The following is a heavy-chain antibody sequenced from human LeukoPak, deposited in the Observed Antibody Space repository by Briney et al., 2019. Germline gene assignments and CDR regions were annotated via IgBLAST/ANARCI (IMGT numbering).Heavy chain of an antibody. CDR1: GGSISSHY. Sequence: SETLSLTCSVCGGSISSHYWSWIRQPPGKGLEWIGYIYYSGSTKYNPSLKSRVTISVDTSKNQFSLKLSSVTAADSAVYYCARGGTTVTPGLLWFDPWGQGTLVTVSS. D-gene: IGHD4-17*01. J-gene: IGHJ5*02. CDR3: ARGGTTVTPGLLWFDP. CDR2: IYYSGST. V-gene: IGHV4-59*11.